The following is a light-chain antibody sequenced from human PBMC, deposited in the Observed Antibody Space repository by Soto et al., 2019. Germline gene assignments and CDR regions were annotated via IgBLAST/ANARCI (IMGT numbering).Light chain of an antibody. V-gene: IGKV3-20*01. Sequence: EIVWTQSPGTLSLSPGERATLACRASQSVSSSYLAWYQQKPGQAPRLLIYDASSRATGIPDRFSGSGSGTDFTLTISRLEPEDFAVYYWQQYGSSRKFGQGTPVEIK. CDR2: DAS. J-gene: IGKJ1*01. CDR1: QSVSSSY. CDR3: QQYGSSRK.